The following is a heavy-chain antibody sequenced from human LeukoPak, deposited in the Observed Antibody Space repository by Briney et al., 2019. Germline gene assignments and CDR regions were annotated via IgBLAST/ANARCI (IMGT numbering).Heavy chain of an antibody. J-gene: IGHJ4*02. D-gene: IGHD3-16*01. CDR1: GFTFSAYA. CDR3: ARDTAGIGVDY. CDR2: INSDGSST. V-gene: IGHV3-74*01. Sequence: TGGSLRLSCEASGFTFSAYAMTWVRQAPGKGLVWVSRINSDGSSTNYADSVKGRFTISRDNAKNTLYLQMNSLRAEDTAVYHCARDTAGIGVDYWGQGTLVTVSS.